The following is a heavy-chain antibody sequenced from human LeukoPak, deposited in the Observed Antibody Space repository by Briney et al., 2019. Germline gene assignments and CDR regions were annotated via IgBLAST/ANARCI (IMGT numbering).Heavy chain of an antibody. CDR2: ISSSSSTI. D-gene: IGHD3-22*01. V-gene: IGHV3-48*04. CDR3: ARGSWDYDSSGPEHDY. CDR1: GFTFSSYW. Sequence: GGSLRLSCAASGFTFSSYWMSWVRQAPGKGLEWVSYISSSSSTIYYADSVKGRFTISRDNAKNSLYLQMNSLRAEDTAVYYCARGSWDYDSSGPEHDYWGQGTLVTVSS. J-gene: IGHJ4*02.